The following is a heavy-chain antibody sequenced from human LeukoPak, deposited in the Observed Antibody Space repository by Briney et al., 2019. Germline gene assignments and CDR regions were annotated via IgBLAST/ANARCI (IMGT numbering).Heavy chain of an antibody. CDR1: GGSISSSSYY. Sequence: SETLSLTCTVSGGSISSSSYYWGWIRQPPGKGLEWIGSIYYSGSTYYNPSLKSRVTISVDTSKNQFSLKLSSVTAADTAVYYCARVVRAAIPYWGQGTLVTVSS. V-gene: IGHV4-39*07. CDR3: ARVVRAAIPY. J-gene: IGHJ4*02. D-gene: IGHD2-2*02. CDR2: IYYSGST.